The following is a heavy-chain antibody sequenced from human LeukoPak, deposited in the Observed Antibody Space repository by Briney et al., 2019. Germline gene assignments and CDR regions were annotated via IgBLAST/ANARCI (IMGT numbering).Heavy chain of an antibody. CDR1: GYTFTSYD. J-gene: IGHJ1*01. Sequence: ASVKVSCKASGYTFTSYDINWVRQATGQGLEWMGWMNPNSGNTGYAQKFQGRVTITRNTSISTAYMELSSLRSEDTAVYYCARGDGRGCSSTSCYKYFQHWGQGTLVTVSS. CDR2: MNPNSGNT. V-gene: IGHV1-8*01. CDR3: ARGDGRGCSSTSCYKYFQH. D-gene: IGHD2-2*01.